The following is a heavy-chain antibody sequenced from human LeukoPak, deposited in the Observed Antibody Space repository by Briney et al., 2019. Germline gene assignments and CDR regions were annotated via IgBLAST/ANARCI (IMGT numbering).Heavy chain of an antibody. CDR2: IYYRGST. Sequence: SETLSLTCSVSGGSISSGDHYWGWIRQPPGKGLEWIGSIYYRGSTYYNPSLKSRVAISVDTSKNQFSLKLSSVTAADTAVYYCASAPYYFPGKSDDYYYGMDVWGQGTTVTVSS. J-gene: IGHJ6*02. CDR1: GGSISSGDHY. V-gene: IGHV4-39*07. D-gene: IGHD2/OR15-2a*01. CDR3: ASAPYYFPGKSDDYYYGMDV.